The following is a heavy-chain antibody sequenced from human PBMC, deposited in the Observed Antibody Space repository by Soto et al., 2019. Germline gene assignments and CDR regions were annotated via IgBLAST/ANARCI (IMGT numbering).Heavy chain of an antibody. CDR3: ARGGGYDSFDF. J-gene: IGHJ4*02. V-gene: IGHV1-18*01. Sequence: GASVKVSCKASGYIFITYGISWVRQAPGQGLEWMGRISPYNGNTNYAQNLQGRVPMTTDTSTSTAYMELRSLRSDDTAVYYCARGGGYDSFDFWGQGILVTVAS. CDR2: ISPYNGNT. D-gene: IGHD5-12*01. CDR1: GYIFITYG.